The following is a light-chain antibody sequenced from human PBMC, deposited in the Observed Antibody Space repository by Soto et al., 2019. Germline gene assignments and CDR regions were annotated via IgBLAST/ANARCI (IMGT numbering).Light chain of an antibody. CDR1: SSDVGGYDY. V-gene: IGLV2-11*01. Sequence: SALTQPRSVSGSPGQSVTFSCTGSSSDVGGYDYVSWYQQHPGKAPKLMIYDVSKRPSGVPDRFSGSKSGNTASLTISGLQAEDEADYYCCPFAGTSYVFGAGTKVPVL. CDR3: CPFAGTSYV. CDR2: DVS. J-gene: IGLJ1*01.